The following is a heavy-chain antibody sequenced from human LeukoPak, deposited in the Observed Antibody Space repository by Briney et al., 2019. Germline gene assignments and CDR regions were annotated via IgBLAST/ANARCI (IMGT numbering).Heavy chain of an antibody. V-gene: IGHV3-30*03. CDR2: ISSDGSNK. D-gene: IGHD4-23*01. J-gene: IGHJ4*02. CDR1: GFTFSSYG. Sequence: GGSLRLSCAASGFTFSSYGMHGVRQAPGKGLEWVAVISSDGSNKYYADSVKGRFTISRDNSKNTLYLQMNSLRAEDTAVYYCAREVLSFATTVEGCFAYWGQRTPLPLPS. CDR3: AREVLSFATTVEGCFAY.